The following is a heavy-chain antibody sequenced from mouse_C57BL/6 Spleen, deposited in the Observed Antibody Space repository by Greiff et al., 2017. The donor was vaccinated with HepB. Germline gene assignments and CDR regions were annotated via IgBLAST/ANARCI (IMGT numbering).Heavy chain of an antibody. J-gene: IGHJ4*01. Sequence: VQLQQSGPELVKPGASVKMSCKASGYTFTDYNMHWVKQSHGKSLEWIGYINPNNGGTSYNQKFKGKATLTVNKSSRTAYMELRSLTSEDSAVYYCAAPNDYGYAMDYWGQGTSVTVSS. V-gene: IGHV1-22*01. D-gene: IGHD2-4*01. CDR2: INPNNGGT. CDR3: AAPNDYGYAMDY. CDR1: GYTFTDYN.